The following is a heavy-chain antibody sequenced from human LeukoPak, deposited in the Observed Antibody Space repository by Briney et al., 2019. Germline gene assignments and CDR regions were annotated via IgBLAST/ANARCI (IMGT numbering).Heavy chain of an antibody. Sequence: PGGSLRLSCAASGFTFSSYGMHWVRQAPGKGLEWVAVISFDRSNTYYADSVKGRFTISRDNSKNTLYLQMNSLRAEDTAVYYCAKPNCGDDCYSVSLGLDVWGQGTTVTVSS. V-gene: IGHV3-30*18. J-gene: IGHJ6*02. CDR2: ISFDRSNT. D-gene: IGHD2-21*02. CDR1: GFTFSSYG. CDR3: AKPNCGDDCYSVSLGLDV.